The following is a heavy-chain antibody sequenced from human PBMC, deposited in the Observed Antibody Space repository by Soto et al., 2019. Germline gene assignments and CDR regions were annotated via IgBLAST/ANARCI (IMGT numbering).Heavy chain of an antibody. CDR2: IVGSAGST. CDR3: AKSRTTNWQSHYFDY. J-gene: IGHJ4*02. Sequence: GGSVRLSCAASGFSFSSYATSWVRQAPGKGLEWVSGIVGSAGSTYYADSVKGRFTISRDNSKNTLHLQMNSLRAEDTAIYYCAKSRTTNWQSHYFDYRGQRALVPVSS. D-gene: IGHD1-1*01. V-gene: IGHV3-23*01. CDR1: GFSFSSYA.